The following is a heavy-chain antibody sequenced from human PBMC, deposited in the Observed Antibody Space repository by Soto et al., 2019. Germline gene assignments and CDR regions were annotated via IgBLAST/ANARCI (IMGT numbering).Heavy chain of an antibody. CDR1: GTSIESYY. CDR2: MSYSGTS. CDR3: ARATYGGLTTG. V-gene: IGHV4-59*01. D-gene: IGHD4-17*01. J-gene: IGHJ4*02. Sequence: PSETLSLTCSVSGTSIESYYWTWLRQAPGKGPEWIGYMSYSGTSDFNPSLKSRVSIIVDTSKNQFSLKLHFVTAADTAIYYCARATYGGLTTGWGPGSPVTVSS.